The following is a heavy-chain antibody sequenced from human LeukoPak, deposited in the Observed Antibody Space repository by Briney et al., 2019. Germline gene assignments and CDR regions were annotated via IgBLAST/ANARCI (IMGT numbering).Heavy chain of an antibody. V-gene: IGHV4-59*11. CDR3: ARGLAGYSSYYYYYYMDV. CDR2: IYYSGST. CDR1: GFIFSSHG. D-gene: IGHD6-13*01. Sequence: PGGSLRLSCAASGFIFSSHGMNWVRQAPGKGLEWIGYIYYSGSTNYNPSLKSRVTISVDTSKNQFSLKLSSVTAADTAVYYCARGLAGYSSYYYYYYMDVWGKGTTVTVSS. J-gene: IGHJ6*03.